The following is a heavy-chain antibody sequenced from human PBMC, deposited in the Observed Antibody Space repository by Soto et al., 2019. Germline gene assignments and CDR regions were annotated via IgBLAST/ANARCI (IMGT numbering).Heavy chain of an antibody. D-gene: IGHD3-3*01. J-gene: IGHJ4*02. CDR1: GFTFSSYG. CDR2: ISYDGSNK. CDR3: AKVSYDFWIGYFDY. Sequence: GGSLRLSCAASGFTFSSYGMHWVRQAPGKGLEWVAVISYDGSNKYYADSVKGRFTISRGNSKNTLYLQMNSLRAEDTAVYYCAKVSYDFWIGYFDYWGQGTLVTVSS. V-gene: IGHV3-30*18.